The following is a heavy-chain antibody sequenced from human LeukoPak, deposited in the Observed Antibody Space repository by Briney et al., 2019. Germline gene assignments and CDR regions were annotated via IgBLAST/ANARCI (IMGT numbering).Heavy chain of an antibody. CDR1: GGTFSSYA. D-gene: IGHD3-10*01. CDR3: ARDQGYGSGAFDY. CDR2: IIPIFGTA. J-gene: IGHJ4*02. V-gene: IGHV1-69*05. Sequence: GASVKVSCKASGGTFSSYAISWERQAPGQGLEWMGGIIPIFGTANYAQKFQGRVTITTDESTSTAYMELSSLRSEDTAVYYCARDQGYGSGAFDYWGQGTLVTVSS.